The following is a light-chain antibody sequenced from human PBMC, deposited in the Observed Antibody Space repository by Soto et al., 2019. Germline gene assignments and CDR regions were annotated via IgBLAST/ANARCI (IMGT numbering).Light chain of an antibody. J-gene: IGKJ1*01. Sequence: DIQLTQSPSTLSASVGDSVTITCRASQNISTSLAWYQHKLGKAPKLLMFDVSNLESGVPSRFSGSGSGTEFTLTISSLHSDDFATYFCQQYDYSRTFGQGTKVDIK. CDR2: DVS. CDR3: QQYDYSRT. V-gene: IGKV1-5*01. CDR1: QNISTS.